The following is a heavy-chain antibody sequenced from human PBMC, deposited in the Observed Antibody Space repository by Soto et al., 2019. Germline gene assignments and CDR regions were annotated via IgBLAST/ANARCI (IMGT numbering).Heavy chain of an antibody. Sequence: GGSLRLSCAASGFTFSSYAMHWVRQAPGKGLEWVAVISYDGSNKYYADSVKGRFTISRDNSKNTLYLQMNSLRAEDTAVYYCARDPRWLQSRFGYYFDYWGQGTLVTVSS. D-gene: IGHD5-12*01. J-gene: IGHJ4*02. V-gene: IGHV3-30-3*01. CDR1: GFTFSSYA. CDR3: ARDPRWLQSRFGYYFDY. CDR2: ISYDGSNK.